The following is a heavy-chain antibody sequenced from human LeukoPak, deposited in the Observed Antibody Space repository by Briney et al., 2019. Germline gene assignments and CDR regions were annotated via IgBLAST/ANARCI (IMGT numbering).Heavy chain of an antibody. Sequence: SETLSLTCTVSGGSISSYYWTWIRQPPGKGLEWIGYIYYSGSTNYDPSLKSRVTISVDTSKNQFSLKLSSVTAGDTAVYYCARVYDSSGVQDDAFDIWGQGTMVTVS. CDR2: IYYSGST. CDR1: GGSISSYY. D-gene: IGHD3-22*01. V-gene: IGHV4-59*01. J-gene: IGHJ3*02. CDR3: ARVYDSSGVQDDAFDI.